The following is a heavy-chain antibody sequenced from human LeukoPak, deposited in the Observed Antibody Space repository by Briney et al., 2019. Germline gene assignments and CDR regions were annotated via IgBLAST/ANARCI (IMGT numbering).Heavy chain of an antibody. J-gene: IGHJ4*02. CDR1: GFTFSRHW. Sequence: GGXXRLSCAASGFTFSRHWMTWVRQAPGKGLEWVANIKEDGSEQYYVDSIKGRFTISRDNAKNSLYLQMSSLRAEDTAIYYCVRETVSVITDFDYWGQGTLVTVSS. D-gene: IGHD3-16*02. CDR3: VRETVSVITDFDY. V-gene: IGHV3-7*01. CDR2: IKEDGSEQ.